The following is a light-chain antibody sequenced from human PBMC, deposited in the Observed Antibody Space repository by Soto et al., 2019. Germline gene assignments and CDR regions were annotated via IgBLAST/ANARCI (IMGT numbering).Light chain of an antibody. CDR3: QQRSTWPPFS. CDR2: GAS. J-gene: IGKJ3*01. CDR1: QSVTSRY. V-gene: IGKV3D-20*02. Sequence: EIVLTQSPGTLSLSPGERATLSCRASQSVTSRYLAWYQQTPGQAPRLLIYGASNRATGIPVRFSGSESGTDFTLTISSLETEDFAVYYGQQRSTWPPFSFGPGTKVDIK.